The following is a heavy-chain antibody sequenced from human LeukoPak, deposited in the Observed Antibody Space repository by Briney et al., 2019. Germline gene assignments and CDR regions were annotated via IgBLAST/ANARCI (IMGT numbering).Heavy chain of an antibody. CDR3: AKAGAVVVVAAKYFDY. CDR2: MNPNSGNT. V-gene: IGHV1-8*03. J-gene: IGHJ4*02. D-gene: IGHD2-15*01. CDR1: GYTFTSYD. Sequence: ASVKVSCKASGYTFTSYDINWVRQATGQGLEWMGWMNPNSGNTGYAQKFQGRVTITRNTSISTAYMELSSLRSEDTAVYYCAKAGAVVVVAAKYFDYWGQGTLVTVSS.